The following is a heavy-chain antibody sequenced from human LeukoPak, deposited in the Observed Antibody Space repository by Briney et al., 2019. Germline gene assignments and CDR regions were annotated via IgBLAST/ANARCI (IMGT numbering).Heavy chain of an antibody. D-gene: IGHD1-7*01. CDR3: GRRSRSTWNYRRGDY. CDR1: GGSFSDYY. CDR2: INHSGST. Sequence: SETLSLTCAVYGGSFSDYYWSWIRQPPGKGLEWIGDINHSGSTNYNPSLKSRVTISVDTSKNQFSLKLTSVTAADTAVYYCGRRSRSTWNYRRGDYWGQGTLVTVSS. V-gene: IGHV4-34*01. J-gene: IGHJ4*02.